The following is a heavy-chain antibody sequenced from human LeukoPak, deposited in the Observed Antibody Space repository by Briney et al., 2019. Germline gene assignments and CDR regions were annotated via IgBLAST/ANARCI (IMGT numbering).Heavy chain of an antibody. CDR1: GFTFSSYS. Sequence: GGSLRLSCAASGFTFSSYSMNWVRQAPGKGLEWVSSISSSSSYIYYADSVKGRFTISRDNAKNSLYLQMNSPRAEDTAVYYCARDRVATDLFDYWGQGTLVTVSS. CDR3: ARDRVATDLFDY. CDR2: ISSSSSYI. V-gene: IGHV3-21*01. J-gene: IGHJ4*02.